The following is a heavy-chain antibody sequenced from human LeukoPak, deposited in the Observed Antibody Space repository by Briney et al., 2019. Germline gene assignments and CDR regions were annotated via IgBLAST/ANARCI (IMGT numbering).Heavy chain of an antibody. Sequence: SETLSLTCAVYGGSFSGYYWSWIRQPPGKGLEWIGYIYYSGSTNYNPSLKSRVTISVDTSKNQFSLKLSSVTAADTAVYYCASGDYYDSSGYYAHWGQGTLVTVSS. J-gene: IGHJ4*02. V-gene: IGHV4-59*01. CDR1: GGSFSGYY. D-gene: IGHD3-22*01. CDR3: ASGDYYDSSGYYAH. CDR2: IYYSGST.